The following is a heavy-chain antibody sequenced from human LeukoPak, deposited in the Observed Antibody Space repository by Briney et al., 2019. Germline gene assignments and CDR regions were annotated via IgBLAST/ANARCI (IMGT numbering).Heavy chain of an antibody. V-gene: IGHV3-21*01. Sequence: PGGSLRLSCAASGSTFSSYSMNWVRQAPGKGLEWVSSISSSSSYIYYADSVKGRFTISRDNAKNSLYLQMNSLRAEDTAVYYCARDSYGSGSYYHNSFDYWGQGTLVTVSS. CDR1: GSTFSSYS. CDR3: ARDSYGSGSYYHNSFDY. J-gene: IGHJ4*02. CDR2: ISSSSSYI. D-gene: IGHD3-10*01.